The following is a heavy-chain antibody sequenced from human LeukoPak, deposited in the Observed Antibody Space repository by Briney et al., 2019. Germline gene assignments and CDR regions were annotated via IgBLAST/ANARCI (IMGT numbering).Heavy chain of an antibody. D-gene: IGHD1-14*01. CDR3: ARAGTSGGLCDY. Sequence: SETLSLTCTVSGVSISSYFWSWVRQPAGKGLEWIGRIYTSGSTKYNPSLQSRVTISLDTSKKQFSLNLGSVTAADTAVYYCARAGTSGGLCDYWGQGILVTVSS. CDR1: GVSISSYF. J-gene: IGHJ4*02. CDR2: IYTSGST. V-gene: IGHV4-4*07.